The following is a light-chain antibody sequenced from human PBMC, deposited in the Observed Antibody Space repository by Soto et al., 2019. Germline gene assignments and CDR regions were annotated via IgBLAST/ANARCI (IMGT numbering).Light chain of an antibody. CDR1: QTINDW. V-gene: IGKV1-5*03. J-gene: IGKJ2*01. Sequence: DSQMTHSLSTLFASVGDRVTIACRASQTINDWWAWYKKKPGNAPNPLIYRASNFQSGVPSRFSGSGSGTEFTLTISSLQPDDFATYYCQQYNSYSYTFGHGTKLEIK. CDR3: QQYNSYSYT. CDR2: RAS.